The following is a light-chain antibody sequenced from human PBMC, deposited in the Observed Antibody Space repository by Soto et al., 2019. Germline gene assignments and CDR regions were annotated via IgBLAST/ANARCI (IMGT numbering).Light chain of an antibody. CDR1: QSISSY. CDR2: AAS. J-gene: IGKJ5*01. CDR3: QQSYSTPPIT. Sequence: DIQMTPSPSSLSASVGDRVTIHCPASQSISSYLNWYQQKPGKAPKLLIYAASSLQSGVPSRFSGSGSGTDFTLTISSLQPEDFATYYCQQSYSTPPITFGQGTRLEIK. V-gene: IGKV1-39*01.